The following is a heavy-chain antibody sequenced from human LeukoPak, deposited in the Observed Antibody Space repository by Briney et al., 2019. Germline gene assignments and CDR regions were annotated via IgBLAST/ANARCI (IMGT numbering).Heavy chain of an antibody. CDR3: ARDAAYNSNYVDY. D-gene: IGHD1-20*01. Sequence: GGSLRLSCVSSGFTFSSYGMHWVRQAPGKGVEWVSVTSYDGSSKYYPDSVKGRLTIYRDNSRNTLYLQMDSLRVEDRAVYYCARDAAYNSNYVDYWGQGTLVTVSS. V-gene: IGHV3-30*03. CDR2: TSYDGSSK. J-gene: IGHJ4*02. CDR1: GFTFSSYG.